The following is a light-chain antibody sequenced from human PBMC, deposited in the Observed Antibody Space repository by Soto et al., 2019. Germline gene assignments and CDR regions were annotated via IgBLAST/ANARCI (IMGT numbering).Light chain of an antibody. CDR1: SRDVGSYTY. J-gene: IGLJ1*01. V-gene: IGLV2-14*01. CDR2: DVS. CDR3: VSYTTFSSYV. Sequence: QSVLTQPASVSGSPGQSITISCTGTSRDVGSYTYVSWYQHHPGKPPNLMIYDVSNRPSGFSNRFSGSKSGNTASLTISGLQAEDEAEYYCVSYTTFSSYVFGTGTKVTAL.